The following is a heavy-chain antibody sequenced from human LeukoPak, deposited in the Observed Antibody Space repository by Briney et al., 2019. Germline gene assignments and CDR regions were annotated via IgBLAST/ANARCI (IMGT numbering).Heavy chain of an antibody. CDR1: GVTFSDYY. Sequence: GGSLRLSCAASGVTFSDYYMSWIRQAPGKGLEWVPYISSSGSTIYYADSVKGRFTISRDNAKNSLYLQMNSLRAEDTAVYYCARETSPYSYGSPNYYYYGMDVWGQGTTVTVSS. CDR3: ARETSPYSYGSPNYYYYGMDV. CDR2: ISSSGSTI. J-gene: IGHJ6*02. D-gene: IGHD5-18*01. V-gene: IGHV3-11*01.